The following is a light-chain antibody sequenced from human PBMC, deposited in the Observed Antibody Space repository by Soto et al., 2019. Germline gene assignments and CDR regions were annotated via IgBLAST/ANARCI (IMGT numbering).Light chain of an antibody. CDR2: GAS. V-gene: IGKV3-20*01. CDR3: QQDGTSPFT. CDR1: QSVSNNY. J-gene: IGKJ3*01. Sequence: EIVLTQSPGTLSLSPGERATLSCRASQSVSNNYLAWYQQKPGQAPRLLISGASNRATGIPDRFSGSGSGTDFTLAISRLAPEDSAVYYCQQDGTSPFTFGPGTKVDLK.